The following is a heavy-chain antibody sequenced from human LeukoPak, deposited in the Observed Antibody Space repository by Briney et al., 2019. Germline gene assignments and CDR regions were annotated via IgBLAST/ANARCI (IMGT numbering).Heavy chain of an antibody. CDR3: VRGGFDF. Sequence: GGSLRLSCATSGFTFTTYWMSWVRQASGKGLEWVATLNHYGGDKYYVDSVKGRFTISRDNAKSSLYLQMNSLRAEDTAVYYCVRGGFDFWGQGTLVTVSS. CDR2: LNHYGGDK. V-gene: IGHV3-7*04. CDR1: GFTFTTYW. J-gene: IGHJ4*02.